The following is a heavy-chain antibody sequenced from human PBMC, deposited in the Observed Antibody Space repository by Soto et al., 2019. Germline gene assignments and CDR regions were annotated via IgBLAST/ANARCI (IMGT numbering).Heavy chain of an antibody. J-gene: IGHJ4*02. CDR1: GFTFSSYG. CDR2: IWYDGSNK. D-gene: IGHD5-12*01. Sequence: GGSLRLSCAASGFTFSSYGMHWVRQAPGKGLEWVAVIWYDGSNKYYADSVKGRFTISRDNSKNTLYLQMNSLRAEDAAVYYCARTVHSGYDSFFDYWGQGTLVTVSS. V-gene: IGHV3-33*01. CDR3: ARTVHSGYDSFFDY.